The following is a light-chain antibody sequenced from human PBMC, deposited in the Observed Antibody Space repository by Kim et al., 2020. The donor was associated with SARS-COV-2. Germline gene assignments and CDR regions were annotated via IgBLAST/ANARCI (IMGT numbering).Light chain of an antibody. CDR1: NIENKN. J-gene: IGLJ2*01. V-gene: IGLV3-9*01. CDR2: RDK. Sequence: SVALGQTATIPCGGNNIENKNVHWYHQRPGQAPVLVMYRDKMRPSGIPERLSGSNSGNTATLTISRVEAGDEGDYYCQVWDSRTVVFGGGTKVTVL. CDR3: QVWDSRTVV.